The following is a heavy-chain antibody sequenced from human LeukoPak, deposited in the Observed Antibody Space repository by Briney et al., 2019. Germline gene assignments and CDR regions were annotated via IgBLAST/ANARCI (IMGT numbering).Heavy chain of an antibody. CDR3: ARDLHYYVAMDV. J-gene: IGHJ6*02. Sequence: GGSLRLSCAASGFTVSSNYMTWDRQAPGKGLEWVSVIYSGGRTFDADSVKGRFTISRDNVKNTVFLQMNSLRVEDTAVYYCARDLHYYVAMDVWGQGTTVTVSS. V-gene: IGHV3-66*01. D-gene: IGHD3-10*02. CDR2: IYSGGRT. CDR1: GFTVSSNY.